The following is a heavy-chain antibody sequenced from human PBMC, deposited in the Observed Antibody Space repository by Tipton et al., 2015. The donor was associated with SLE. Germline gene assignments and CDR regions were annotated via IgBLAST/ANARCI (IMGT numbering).Heavy chain of an antibody. D-gene: IGHD3-10*01. V-gene: IGHV4-39*07. CDR2: IHSSGP. CDR1: GGSISNSPYY. Sequence: TLSLTCTVSGGSISNSPYYWGWIRQPPGKGLEWIGSIHSSGPYYSPSLESRVTMSLDTSKNQFSLKLRSLTAADTAIYYCARSARGGFDLWGQGTMVTVSS. J-gene: IGHJ3*01. CDR3: ARSARGGFDL.